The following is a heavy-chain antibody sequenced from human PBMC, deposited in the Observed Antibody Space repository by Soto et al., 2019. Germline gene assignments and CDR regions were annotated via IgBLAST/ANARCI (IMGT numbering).Heavy chain of an antibody. V-gene: IGHV3-30*18. CDR2: ISYDGKVQ. CDR1: GCPFSTYA. J-gene: IGHJ4*02. D-gene: IGHD2-21*01. CDR3: AKDAVYNDGLWLMDH. Sequence: GXSQSLSCSAAGCPFSTYAMHWVSHAPGRGLEWVAVISYDGKVQHYADSVKGRFTISRDNSRNTVYLQMTDLRADDTAVYDGAKDAVYNDGLWLMDHWGQGTPVTVSS.